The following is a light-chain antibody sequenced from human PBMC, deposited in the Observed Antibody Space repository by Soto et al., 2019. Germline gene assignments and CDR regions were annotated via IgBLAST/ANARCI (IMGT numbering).Light chain of an antibody. CDR2: GAS. CDR1: QSVSSRY. J-gene: IGKJ2*01. V-gene: IGKV3-20*01. CDR3: QQYGGSPLYT. Sequence: EIVLTQSPGTLSLSPGERATLSCRASQSVSSRYLAWYQQKPGQAPRLLIYGASSRASGIPDRFSGSGSGTDFTLTISRLEPEDFAVYYCQQYGGSPLYTFGQGTKLEIK.